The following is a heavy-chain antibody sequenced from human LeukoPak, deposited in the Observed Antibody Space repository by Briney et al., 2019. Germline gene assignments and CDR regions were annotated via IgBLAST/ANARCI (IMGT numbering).Heavy chain of an antibody. CDR3: ARQHYGDYVGRDAFDI. D-gene: IGHD4-17*01. CDR2: IYPDDSDT. V-gene: IGHV5-51*01. CDR1: GYTFSSYW. Sequence: GESLKISCKGSGYTFSSYWIGWVRQMPGKGLEWMGIIYPDDSDTSYSPSFQGQVTISADKSISTAYLQWSSLKASDTAMYYCARQHYGDYVGRDAFDIWGQGTMVTVSS. J-gene: IGHJ3*02.